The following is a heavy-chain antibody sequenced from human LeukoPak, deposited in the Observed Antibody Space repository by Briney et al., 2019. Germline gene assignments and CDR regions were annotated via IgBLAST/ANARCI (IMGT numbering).Heavy chain of an antibody. CDR3: ARDGCSGGSCYPNDAFDI. D-gene: IGHD2-15*01. CDR2: IYHSGST. CDR1: GYSISSGYC. V-gene: IGHV4-38-2*02. J-gene: IGHJ3*02. Sequence: PSETLSLTCTVSGYSISSGYCWGWIRQPPGKGLEWIGSIYHSGSTYYNPSLKSRVTISVDTSKNQFSLKLSSVTAADTAVYYCARDGCSGGSCYPNDAFDIWGQGTMVTVSS.